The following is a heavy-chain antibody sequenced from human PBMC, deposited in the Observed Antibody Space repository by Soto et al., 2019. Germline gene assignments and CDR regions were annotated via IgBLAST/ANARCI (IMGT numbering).Heavy chain of an antibody. CDR2: IIPILGIA. CDR1: GGTFSSYT. J-gene: IGHJ4*02. CDR3: AREPAGPAAIALKYFDY. Sequence: QVPLVQSGAEVKKPGSSVKVSCKASGGTFSSYTISWVRQAPGQGLEWMGRIIPILGIANYAQKFQGRVTITADKSTSTAYMELSSLRSEDTAVYYCAREPAGPAAIALKYFDYWGQGTLVTVSS. D-gene: IGHD2-2*01. V-gene: IGHV1-69*08.